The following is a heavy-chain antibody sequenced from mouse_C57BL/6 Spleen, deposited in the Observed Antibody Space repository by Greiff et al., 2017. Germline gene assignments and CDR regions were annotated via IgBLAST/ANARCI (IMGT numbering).Heavy chain of an antibody. CDR2: IDPEDGET. Sequence: VQLQQSGAELVKPGASVKLSCTASGFNIKDYYMHWVKQRTEQGLEWIGRIDPEDGETKYAPKFQGKATITADTSSNTANLQLISLTSEDTAVSYCSTTVVATNAMDYWGQGTSVTVSS. J-gene: IGHJ4*01. D-gene: IGHD1-1*01. V-gene: IGHV14-2*01. CDR3: STTVVATNAMDY. CDR1: GFNIKDYY.